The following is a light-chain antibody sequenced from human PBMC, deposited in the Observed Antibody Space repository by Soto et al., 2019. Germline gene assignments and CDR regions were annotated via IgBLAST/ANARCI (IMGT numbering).Light chain of an antibody. V-gene: IGKV3-20*01. CDR1: QSVSGSY. CDR3: QQYGSSAWT. CDR2: GSS. Sequence: EIVLTQSPGTLSLSPGERATLSCRASQSVSGSYLAWYQQKPGQAPRLLIYGSSSRATGIPDRFSGSGSGTDFTLTISRLEPEDFAVYYCQQYGSSAWTFRQGTKVEI. J-gene: IGKJ1*01.